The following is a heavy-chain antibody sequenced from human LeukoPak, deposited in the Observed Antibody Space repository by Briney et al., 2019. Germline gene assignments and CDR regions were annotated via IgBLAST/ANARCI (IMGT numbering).Heavy chain of an antibody. J-gene: IGHJ4*02. CDR3: ARDANPSGDYVYHY. CDR2: IYYSGST. V-gene: IGHV4-59*01. D-gene: IGHD4-17*01. Sequence: PSETLSLTCTVSGGSISNYYRSWIRQPPGKGLEWIGYIYYSGSTNYNPSLKSRVTISVDTSKNLFSLNLSSVTAADTAVYYCARDANPSGDYVYHYWGQGALVTVSS. CDR1: GGSISNYY.